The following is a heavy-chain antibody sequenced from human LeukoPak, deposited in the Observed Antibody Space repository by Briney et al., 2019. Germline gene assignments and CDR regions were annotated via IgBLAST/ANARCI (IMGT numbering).Heavy chain of an antibody. J-gene: IGHJ4*02. D-gene: IGHD4-17*01. Sequence: GGSLRLSCAASGFTFDDYGMSWVRQAPGKGLEWVSGINWNGGSTGYADSVKGRFTISRDNSKNTLYLQMNSLRAEDTAVYYCARESYGDYGAYWGQGTLVTVSS. CDR3: ARESYGDYGAY. CDR1: GFTFDDYG. V-gene: IGHV3-20*04. CDR2: INWNGGST.